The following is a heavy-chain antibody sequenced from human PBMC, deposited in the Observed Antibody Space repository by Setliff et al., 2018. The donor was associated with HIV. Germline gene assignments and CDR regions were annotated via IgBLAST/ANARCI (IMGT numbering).Heavy chain of an antibody. CDR1: GGTFSGHA. CDR2: IIPLFGTA. V-gene: IGHV1-69*13. CDR3: ARAPAHEHATGWYSSSNRFDP. D-gene: IGHD1-26*01. J-gene: IGHJ5*02. Sequence: SVKVSCKAAGGTFSGHAINWVRQAPGQGLAWMGEIIPLFGTARYAQRFQGRVTITADHSTSTAYMELSRLKSADTAVYFCARAPAHEHATGWYSSSNRFDPWGQGTLVT.